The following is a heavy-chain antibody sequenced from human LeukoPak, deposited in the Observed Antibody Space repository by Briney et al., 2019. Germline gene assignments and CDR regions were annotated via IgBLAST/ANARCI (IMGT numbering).Heavy chain of an antibody. V-gene: IGHV3-23*01. Sequence: GGSLRLSCAASGLTFSSSAMSWVRQAPGKGLEWVSSISGSGSGGSTYYADSVKGRFTISRDNSKNTLYLQMNSLRAEDTAVYYCARAIVPQYSAGWYYFDYWGQGTLVTVSS. J-gene: IGHJ4*02. CDR1: GLTFSSSA. CDR2: ISGSGSGGST. D-gene: IGHD6-19*01. CDR3: ARAIVPQYSAGWYYFDY.